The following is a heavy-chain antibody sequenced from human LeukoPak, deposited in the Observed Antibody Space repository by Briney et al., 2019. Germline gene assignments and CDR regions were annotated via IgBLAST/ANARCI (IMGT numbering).Heavy chain of an antibody. CDR3: ARDTYYYSSGNFYYFYGMDV. D-gene: IGHD3-10*01. CDR2: IGYEGSDK. CDR1: GFGFGGYG. V-gene: IGHV3-33*01. J-gene: IGHJ6*02. Sequence: PGRSRGLSLAAPGFGFGGYGWHWFRRARGKGPEWVALIGYEGSDKHYADSVKGRFTISRDNSKNTLHLQMNSLRVEDTAVYYCARDTYYYSSGNFYYFYGMDVWGQGTTVTVSS.